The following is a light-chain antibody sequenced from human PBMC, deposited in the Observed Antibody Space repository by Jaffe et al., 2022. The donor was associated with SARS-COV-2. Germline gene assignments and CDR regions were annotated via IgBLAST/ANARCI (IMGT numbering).Light chain of an antibody. CDR1: RSNIGAGYD. CDR2: GNT. J-gene: IGLJ3*02. CDR3: QSFDSSLSHWV. V-gene: IGLV1-40*01. Sequence: QSVLTQPPSVSGAPGQRVTISCTGSRSNIGAGYDVHWYQHLPGTAPKLLISGNTNRPSGVPDRFSGSKSDTSASLSITGLQAEDEAHYYCQSFDSSLSHWVFGTGTKLTVL.